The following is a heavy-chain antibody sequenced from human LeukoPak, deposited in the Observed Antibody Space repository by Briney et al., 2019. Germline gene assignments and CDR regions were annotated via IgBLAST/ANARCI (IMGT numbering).Heavy chain of an antibody. CDR3: ARESGCSGGSCYGRGFDY. V-gene: IGHV4-61*01. J-gene: IGHJ4*02. Sequence: PSEILSLTCTVSDGSVTSGSYYWSWIRQPPGKGLEWIGYIYYSGSTNYNPSLKSRVTISVDTSKNQFSLKLSSVTAADTAVYYCARESGCSGGSCYGRGFDYWGQGTLVTVSS. CDR2: IYYSGST. CDR1: DGSVTSGSYY. D-gene: IGHD2-15*01.